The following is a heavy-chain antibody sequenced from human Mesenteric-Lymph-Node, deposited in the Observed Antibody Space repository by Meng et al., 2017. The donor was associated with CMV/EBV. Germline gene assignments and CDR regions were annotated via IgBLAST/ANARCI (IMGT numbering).Heavy chain of an antibody. CDR1: GFTFTSYA. CDR3: ARGGSSSSWSHSPGSFDF. V-gene: IGHV3-30*04. D-gene: IGHD6-13*01. CDR2: ISYDGSNK. Sequence: QVQLVESGGGVVQPGKSLRLSCAASGFTFTSYAMHWVRQTPGEGLEWVAIISYDGSNKYYKESVKGRFTISRDRFKNTVYLQMNGLRLEDTAVYYCARGGSSSSWSHSPGSFDFWGQGTLVTVSS. J-gene: IGHJ4*02.